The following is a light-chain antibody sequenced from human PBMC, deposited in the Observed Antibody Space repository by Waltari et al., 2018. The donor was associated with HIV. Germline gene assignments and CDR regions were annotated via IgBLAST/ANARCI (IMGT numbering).Light chain of an antibody. J-gene: IGLJ2*01. Sequence: QSALTQSASVSGSPGQSITIPCTGTSSDVGSYNLVSWYQHHPGKAPKLMIYEVNKQPVWCSNRFSGSKAGITASLTISGLQAEYEADYYCCSYAGSSTSVVFVGGTKLTVL. CDR2: EVN. CDR1: SSDVGSYNL. CDR3: CSYAGSSTSVV. V-gene: IGLV2-23*02.